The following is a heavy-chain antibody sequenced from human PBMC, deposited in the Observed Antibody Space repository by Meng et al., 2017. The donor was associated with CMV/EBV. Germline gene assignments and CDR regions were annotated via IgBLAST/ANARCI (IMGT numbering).Heavy chain of an antibody. CDR1: FTFSELY. Sequence: FTFSELYMTWIGPAARKGLEWVAYISLGGKNINYADSVKGRFTVSRNNAENSLSLQMSSLRVEDSAVYYCARGAGYLVGPSKAWLDPWGQGTLVTVSS. CDR2: ISLGGKNI. D-gene: IGHD3-9*01. CDR3: ARGAGYLVGPSKAWLDP. V-gene: IGHV3-11*01. J-gene: IGHJ5*02.